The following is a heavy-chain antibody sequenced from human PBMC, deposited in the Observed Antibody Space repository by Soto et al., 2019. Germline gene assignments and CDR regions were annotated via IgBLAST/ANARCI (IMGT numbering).Heavy chain of an antibody. V-gene: IGHV1-8*01. CDR2: MKPNNGNT. Sequence: QVQLVQSGAEVKKPGASVRLSCKASGYVFTSYDINWVRQAIGQGVEWMVWMKPNNGNTGYAQKFHGRVTMHRYTSINTAYMGVISLTSEDTTVYYCARDVRVLRGRNSYYMDVWGKGTSVTASS. CDR3: ARDVRVLRGRNSYYMDV. CDR1: GYVFTSYD. J-gene: IGHJ6*03. D-gene: IGHD3-10*01.